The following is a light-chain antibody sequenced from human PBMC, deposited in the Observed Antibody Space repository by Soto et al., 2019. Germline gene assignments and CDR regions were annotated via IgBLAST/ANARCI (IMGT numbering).Light chain of an antibody. CDR1: QSVGTY. V-gene: IGKV3-11*01. Sequence: EIVLTQSPATLSLSPGERATLSCRASQSVGTYLAWYQQKPGQAPRLLIYDASIRATGIPARFSGSGSGTAFPLTISSLVPEDFAVYYCQQRTNWPPLTFGGGTKVEIK. CDR3: QQRTNWPPLT. J-gene: IGKJ4*01. CDR2: DAS.